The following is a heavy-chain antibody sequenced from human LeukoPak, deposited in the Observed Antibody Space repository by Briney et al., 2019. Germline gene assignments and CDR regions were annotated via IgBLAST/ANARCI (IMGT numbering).Heavy chain of an antibody. D-gene: IGHD2-15*01. CDR1: EFTFSTYV. V-gene: IGHV3-23*01. Sequence: GGSLRLSCAASEFTFSTYVMSWVRQAPGKGLEWVSAISGSGGSTYYADSVKGRFTISRDNSRNTLYLQMNSLRADDTAVYYCANDRRFCSGGSCYSGKGGAFDIWGQGTMVTVSS. CDR2: ISGSGGST. J-gene: IGHJ3*02. CDR3: ANDRRFCSGGSCYSGKGGAFDI.